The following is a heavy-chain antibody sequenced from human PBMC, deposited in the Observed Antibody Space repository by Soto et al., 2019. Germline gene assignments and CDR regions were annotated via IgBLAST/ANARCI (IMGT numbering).Heavy chain of an antibody. V-gene: IGHV1-8*01. J-gene: IGHJ6*03. Sequence: ASVKVSCKASGYTFTSYDINWVRQATGQGLEWIGRMNPNGGNTGYAQKFQGRVTMTRNTSISTAYMELSSLRSEDTAVYYCARIAAAGITYYYYYMDVWGKGTTVTVSS. D-gene: IGHD6-13*01. CDR3: ARIAAAGITYYYYYMDV. CDR2: MNPNGGNT. CDR1: GYTFTSYD.